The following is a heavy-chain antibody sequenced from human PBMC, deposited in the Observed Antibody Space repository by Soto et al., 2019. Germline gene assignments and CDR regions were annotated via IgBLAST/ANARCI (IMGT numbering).Heavy chain of an antibody. CDR2: ISYDGSNK. Sequence: QVQLVESGGGVVQPGRSLRLSCAASGFTFSSYAMHWVRQAPGKGLEWVAVISYDGSNKYYADSVKGPFTISRDNSKNTLYLQMNSLKAEDTAVYYCARAGTTVTTPPPYYYYGMDVWGQGTTVTVSS. J-gene: IGHJ6*02. V-gene: IGHV3-30-3*01. CDR1: GFTFSSYA. CDR3: ARAGTTVTTPPPYYYYGMDV. D-gene: IGHD4-4*01.